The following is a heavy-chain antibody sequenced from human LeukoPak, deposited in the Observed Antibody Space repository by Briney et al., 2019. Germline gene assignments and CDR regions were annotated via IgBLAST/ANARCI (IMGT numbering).Heavy chain of an antibody. CDR3: ARGGQASHYYYYYGMDV. J-gene: IGHJ6*04. Sequence: SVKVSCKASGGTFRSYALSWLRPAPGQGLAWMGGIIPIFGTANYAQKFQGRVTITADKSTSTAYMELSSLRSEDTAVYYCARGGQASHYYYYYGMDVWGKGTTVTVSS. CDR2: IIPIFGTA. CDR1: GGTFRSYA. V-gene: IGHV1-69*06.